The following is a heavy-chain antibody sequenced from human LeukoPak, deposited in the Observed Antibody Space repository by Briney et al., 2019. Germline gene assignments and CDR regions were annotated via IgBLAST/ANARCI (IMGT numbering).Heavy chain of an antibody. CDR2: ISAYNGNT. D-gene: IGHD3-10*01. Sequence: GASVKVSCKASGYTFTSYGISWVRRAPGQGLEWMGWISAYNGNTNYAQKLQGRVTMTTDTSTSTAYMELRSLRSDDTAVYYCARALDYYGSGILYPDLDYWGQGTLVTVSS. CDR1: GYTFTSYG. J-gene: IGHJ4*02. V-gene: IGHV1-18*01. CDR3: ARALDYYGSGILYPDLDY.